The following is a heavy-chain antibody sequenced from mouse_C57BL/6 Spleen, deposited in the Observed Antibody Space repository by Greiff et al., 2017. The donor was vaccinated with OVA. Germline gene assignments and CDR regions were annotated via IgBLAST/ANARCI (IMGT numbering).Heavy chain of an antibody. Sequence: DVMLVESGGGLVKPGGSLKLSCAASGFTFSSYAMSWVRQTPEKRLEWVATISDGGSYTYYPDNVKGRFTISRDNAKNNLYLQMSHLKSEDTAMDNCARERGSSYLAWFAYWGQGTLVTVSA. V-gene: IGHV5-4*01. CDR3: ARERGSSYLAWFAY. CDR1: GFTFSSYA. D-gene: IGHD1-1*01. J-gene: IGHJ3*01. CDR2: ISDGGSYT.